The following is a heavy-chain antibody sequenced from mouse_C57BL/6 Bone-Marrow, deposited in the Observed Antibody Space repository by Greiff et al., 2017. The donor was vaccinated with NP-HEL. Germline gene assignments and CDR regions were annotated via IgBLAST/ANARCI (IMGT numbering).Heavy chain of an antibody. D-gene: IGHD2-4*01. V-gene: IGHV1-22*01. CDR1: GYTFTDYN. CDR3: ARRGIYYDYDGCFDY. Sequence: DVQLQESGPELVKPGASVKMSCKASGYTFTDYNMHWVKQSHGKSLEWIGYINPNNGGTSYNQKFKGKATLTVNKSSSTAYMELRSLTSEDSAVYYCARRGIYYDYDGCFDYWGQGTTLTVSS. J-gene: IGHJ2*01. CDR2: INPNNGGT.